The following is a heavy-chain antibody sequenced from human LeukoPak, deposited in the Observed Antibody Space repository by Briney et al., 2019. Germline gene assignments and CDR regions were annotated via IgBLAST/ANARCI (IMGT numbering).Heavy chain of an antibody. CDR2: ISSSSSYI. CDR3: ARDPRGYSYGLAY. V-gene: IGHV3-21*01. CDR1: GFTFSSYS. Sequence: GGSLRLSCAASGFTFSSYSMNWVRPAPGKGLEWVSSISSSSSYIYYADSVKGRFTISRDNAKNSLYLQMNSLRAEDTAVYYCARDPRGYSYGLAYWGQGTLVTVSS. D-gene: IGHD5-18*01. J-gene: IGHJ4*02.